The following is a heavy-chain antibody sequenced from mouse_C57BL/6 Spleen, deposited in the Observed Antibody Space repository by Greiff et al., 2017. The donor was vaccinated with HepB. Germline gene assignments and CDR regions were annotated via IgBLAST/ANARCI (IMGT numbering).Heavy chain of an antibody. CDR2: IDPETGGT. D-gene: IGHD4-1*01. V-gene: IGHV1-15*01. J-gene: IGHJ2*01. Sequence: VQLQQSGAELVRPGASVTLSCKASGYTFTDYEMHWVKQTPVHGLEWIGAIDPETGGTAYNQKFKGKAILTADKSSSTAYMEHRSLTSADSAVYYGTRKGANWEGYYFDYWGQGTTLTVSS. CDR1: GYTFTDYE. CDR3: TRKGANWEGYYFDY.